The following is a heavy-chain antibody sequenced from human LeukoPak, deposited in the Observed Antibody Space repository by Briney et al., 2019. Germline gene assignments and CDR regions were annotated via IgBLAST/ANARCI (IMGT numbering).Heavy chain of an antibody. D-gene: IGHD3-22*01. Sequence: SETLSLTCSVSNDSISNYYWTWIRQPPGKGLEWIGYIYYTGITNYNPSLKSRVTISVDTSKNQFSLKLSSVTAADTAVYYCARESPDSSGYFGYWGQGTLVTVSS. CDR3: ARESPDSSGYFGY. CDR1: NDSISNYY. CDR2: IYYTGIT. V-gene: IGHV4-59*01. J-gene: IGHJ4*02.